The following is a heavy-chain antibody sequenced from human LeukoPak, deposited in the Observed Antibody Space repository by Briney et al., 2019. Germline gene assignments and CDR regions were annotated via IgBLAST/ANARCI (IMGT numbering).Heavy chain of an antibody. CDR3: AKAGAVVVVAAKYFDY. V-gene: IGHV3-23*01. Sequence: GGSLRLSCAASGFTFTTYAMSWVRQAPGKGLEWVSAISGSGGSTYYADSVKGRFTISRDNSKNTLYLQMNSLRAEDTAVYYCAKAGAVVVVAAKYFDYWGQGTLVTVSS. CDR1: GFTFTTYA. CDR2: ISGSGGST. D-gene: IGHD2-15*01. J-gene: IGHJ4*02.